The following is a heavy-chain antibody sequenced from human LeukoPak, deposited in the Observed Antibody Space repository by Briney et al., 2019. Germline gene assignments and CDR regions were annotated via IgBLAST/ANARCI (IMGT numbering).Heavy chain of an antibody. CDR2: VYPGDSHS. CDR1: GYSFASYW. CDR3: AGRRGSVWYYFDY. V-gene: IGHV5-51*01. Sequence: GESLKISCKGSGYSFASYWIGWVRQMPGKGLDWMGIVYPGDSHSIYRPSFQGHVTISADKSISTAYLQWSSLRASDTAMYYCAGRRGSVWYYFDYWGQGTLVTVSS. J-gene: IGHJ4*02. D-gene: IGHD6-19*01.